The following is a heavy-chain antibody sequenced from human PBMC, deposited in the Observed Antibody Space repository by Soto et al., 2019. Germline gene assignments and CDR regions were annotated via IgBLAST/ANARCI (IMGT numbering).Heavy chain of an antibody. CDR2: VYYRGRS. V-gene: IGHV4-39*01. CDR1: GGSVTNSSYY. J-gene: IGHJ4*02. D-gene: IGHD4-17*01. CDR3: VSQRTTVPTQAYFDY. Sequence: ETLSLTCTVSGGSVTNSSYYWGWIRQSPGKGLEWIGSVYYRGRSYSKSSVKSRVTISVDTSKNRFSLSLNSVTASDTAVYFCVSQRTTVPTQAYFDYWGPGALVTVSS.